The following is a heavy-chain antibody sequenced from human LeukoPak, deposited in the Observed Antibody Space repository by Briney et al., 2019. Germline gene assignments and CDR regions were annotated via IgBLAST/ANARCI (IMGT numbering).Heavy chain of an antibody. D-gene: IGHD3-3*01. CDR3: ARHTSPLEWLLSYDAFDI. V-gene: IGHV5-51*01. CDR2: IYPGDSDT. J-gene: IGHJ3*02. CDR1: GYSFTSYW. Sequence: GESLKISCKGSGYSFTSYWIGWVRQMPGKGLEWMGIIYPGDSDTRYSPSFQGQVTISADKSISTAYLQWSSLKASDTAMYYCARHTSPLEWLLSYDAFDIWGQGTMVTVSS.